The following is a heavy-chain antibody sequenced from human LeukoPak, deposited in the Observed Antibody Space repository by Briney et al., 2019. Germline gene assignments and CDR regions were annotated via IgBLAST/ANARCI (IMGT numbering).Heavy chain of an antibody. CDR1: GYTFTGYY. CDR2: INPNSGGT. D-gene: IGHD1-26*01. Sequence: GASVKVSCKDSGYTFTGYYMHWVRQAPGQGLEWMGRINPNSGGTNYAQKFQGRVTMTRDTSISTAYMELSRLRSDDTAVYYCAIQHPTVGATGNYWGQGTLVTVSS. J-gene: IGHJ4*02. V-gene: IGHV1-2*06. CDR3: AIQHPTVGATGNY.